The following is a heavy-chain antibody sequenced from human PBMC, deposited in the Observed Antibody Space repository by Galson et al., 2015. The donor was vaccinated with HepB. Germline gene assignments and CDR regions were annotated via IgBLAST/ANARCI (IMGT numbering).Heavy chain of an antibody. D-gene: IGHD3-10*01. CDR2: ISYDGNNK. CDR1: GFTFSSYG. J-gene: IGHJ6*04. Sequence: SLRLSCAASGFTFSSYGMHWVRQAPGKGLEWVTLISYDGNNKYYADSVKGRFTISRDNSKNTLYLQMNSLRGEDTAVYYCAKVVPTMVLGPALDLDVWGKGTTVTVSS. V-gene: IGHV3-30*18. CDR3: AKVVPTMVLGPALDLDV.